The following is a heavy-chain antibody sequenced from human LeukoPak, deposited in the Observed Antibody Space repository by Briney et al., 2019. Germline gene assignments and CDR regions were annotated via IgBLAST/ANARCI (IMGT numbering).Heavy chain of an antibody. V-gene: IGHV5-51*01. Sequence: GESLKISCKGSGYSFTSYWIGWVRQMPGKGLEWMGIIYPGDSDTRYSPSFQGQVTISAGKSISTAYLQWSSLKASDTAMYYCARRRHYYDSSGYYDKYYFDYWGQGTLVTVSS. D-gene: IGHD3-22*01. J-gene: IGHJ4*02. CDR3: ARRRHYYDSSGYYDKYYFDY. CDR2: IYPGDSDT. CDR1: GYSFTSYW.